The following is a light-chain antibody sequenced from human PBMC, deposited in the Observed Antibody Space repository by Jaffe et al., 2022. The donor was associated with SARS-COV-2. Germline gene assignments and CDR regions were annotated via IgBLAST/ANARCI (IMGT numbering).Light chain of an antibody. CDR2: NTN. Sequence: QTVVTQEPSFSVSPGGTVTLTCGLSSGSVSTTYYPSWYQQTPGQAPHTLIYNTNTRSSGVPDRFSGSILGNKAALTITGAQADDECDYYCALLMDSGIWVFGGGTKLTVL. CDR3: ALLMDSGIWV. J-gene: IGLJ3*02. V-gene: IGLV8-61*01. CDR1: SGSVSTTYY.